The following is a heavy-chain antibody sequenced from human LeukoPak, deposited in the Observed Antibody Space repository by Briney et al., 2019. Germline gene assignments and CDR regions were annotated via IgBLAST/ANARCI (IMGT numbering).Heavy chain of an antibody. CDR3: ARLELMVFDY. CDR1: GGSISSYY. Sequence: PSETLSLTCTVSGGSISSYYWSWIRQPPGKGLEWIGYIYYSGSTNYNPSLKSRVTISVDTSKIQFSLKLSSVTAADTAVYYCARLELMVFDYWGQGTLVTVSS. D-gene: IGHD2-8*01. V-gene: IGHV4-59*08. J-gene: IGHJ4*02. CDR2: IYYSGST.